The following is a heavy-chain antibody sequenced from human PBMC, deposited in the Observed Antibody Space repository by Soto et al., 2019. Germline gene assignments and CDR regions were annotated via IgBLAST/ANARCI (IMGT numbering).Heavy chain of an antibody. D-gene: IGHD4-17*01. Sequence: QVQLVQSGAEVKKPGASVKVSCKASGYIFTNYGINWVRQATGQGLEYLGWINPNSGNTGYVQKFQGRVTMTRNTSINTAYMELNSLRSEDTAVYYCARGIKYGDYSRSFDPWGQGTLVTASS. CDR1: GYIFTNYG. CDR2: INPNSGNT. J-gene: IGHJ5*02. CDR3: ARGIKYGDYSRSFDP. V-gene: IGHV1-8*01.